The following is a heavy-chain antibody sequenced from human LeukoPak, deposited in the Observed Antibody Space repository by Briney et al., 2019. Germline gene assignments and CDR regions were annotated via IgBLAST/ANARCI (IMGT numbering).Heavy chain of an antibody. D-gene: IGHD2-15*01. Sequence: SGGSLRLSCAASGLTFRTFWMTWVRQAPGKGLECVANINQDGSETYYVDSVMGRFTISRDNAKNSLYLQMNSLRAEDTAVYYRARRDCNGGGCYADYWGQGTLVTVSS. J-gene: IGHJ4*02. V-gene: IGHV3-7*01. CDR1: GLTFRTFW. CDR3: ARRDCNGGGCYADY. CDR2: INQDGSET.